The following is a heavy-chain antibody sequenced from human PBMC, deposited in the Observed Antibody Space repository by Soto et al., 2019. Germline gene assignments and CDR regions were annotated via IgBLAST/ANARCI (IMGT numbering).Heavy chain of an antibody. CDR1: SASISSSSYT. J-gene: IGHJ5*02. CDR2: IYYSGIT. V-gene: IGHV4-39*07. D-gene: IGHD3-10*01. CDR3: ARLWFGELLNWFDP. Sequence: PSETLSLTCTVSSASISSSSYTWGWIRQPPGKGPEWIGSIYYSGITNYNPSLKSRVTISVDTSKNQFSLKLSSVTAADTAVYYCARLWFGELLNWFDPWGQGTLVTVSS.